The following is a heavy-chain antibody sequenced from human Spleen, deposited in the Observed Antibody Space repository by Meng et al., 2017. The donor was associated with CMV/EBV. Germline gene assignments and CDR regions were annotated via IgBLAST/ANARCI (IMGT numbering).Heavy chain of an antibody. CDR3: ARDTAMVRDYFDY. CDR2: ISAYNGNT. CDR1: GYTFASYG. V-gene: IGHV1-18*01. D-gene: IGHD5-18*01. J-gene: IGHJ4*02. Sequence: CKASGYTFASYGISWVRQAPGQGLEWMGWISAYNGNTNYAQKLQGRVTMTTDTSTSTAYMELRSLRSDGTAVYYCARDTAMVRDYFDYWGQGTLVTVSS.